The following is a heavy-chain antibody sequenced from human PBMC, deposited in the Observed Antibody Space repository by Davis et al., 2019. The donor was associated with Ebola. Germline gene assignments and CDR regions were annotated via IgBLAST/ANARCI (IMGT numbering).Heavy chain of an antibody. CDR3: ATDSDGMDV. CDR1: GYTFSSYD. Sequence: ASVKVSCKASGYTFSSYDINWVRQAAGQGLEWMGWMNPNSGNTGYAQKFQGRVTMTRDTSISTAYMELSSLRSEDTAVYYCATDSDGMDVWGQGTTVTVSS. J-gene: IGHJ6*02. D-gene: IGHD2-21*01. CDR2: MNPNSGNT. V-gene: IGHV1-8*01.